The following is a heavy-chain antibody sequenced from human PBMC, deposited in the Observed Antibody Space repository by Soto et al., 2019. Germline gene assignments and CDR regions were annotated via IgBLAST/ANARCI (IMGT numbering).Heavy chain of an antibody. V-gene: IGHV1-69*01. CDR1: GGTFSSYA. D-gene: IGHD2-2*02. Sequence: QVQLVQSGAEVKKPGSSVKVSCKASGGTFSSYAISWVRQAPGQGLEWMGGIIPIFGTTNYAQKFQGRVTINADESTSTAYMERSSLRSDDTAVYYCATDPAIIAKQGFDYWGQGTLVTVSS. J-gene: IGHJ4*02. CDR3: ATDPAIIAKQGFDY. CDR2: IIPIFGTT.